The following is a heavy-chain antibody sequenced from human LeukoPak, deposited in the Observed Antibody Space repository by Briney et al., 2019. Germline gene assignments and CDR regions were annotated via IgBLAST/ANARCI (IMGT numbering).Heavy chain of an antibody. CDR2: ISGSGGST. D-gene: IGHD3-22*01. CDR1: GFTFSSNA. CDR3: AKAYYDSSGYQFGLFDY. J-gene: IGHJ4*02. V-gene: IGHV3-23*01. Sequence: GGSLRLSCAASGFTFSSNAMSWVRQAPGKGLEWVSAISGSGGSTYYADSVKGRFTISRDNSKNTLYLQMNSLRAEDTAVYYCAKAYYDSSGYQFGLFDYWGQGTLVTVSS.